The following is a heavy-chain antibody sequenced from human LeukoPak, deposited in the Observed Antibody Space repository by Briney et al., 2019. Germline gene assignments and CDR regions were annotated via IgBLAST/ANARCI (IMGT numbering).Heavy chain of an antibody. CDR2: INHSGST. V-gene: IGHV4-34*01. D-gene: IGHD6-13*01. J-gene: IGHJ4*02. Sequence: SETLSLTCAVYGGSFSGYYWSWIRQPPGKGLEWIGEINHSGSTNYNPSLKSRVTISVDTSKNQFSLKLSSVTAADTAVYYCARRIAAAGTGNWGQGTLVTVSS. CDR1: GGSFSGYY. CDR3: ARRIAAAGTGN.